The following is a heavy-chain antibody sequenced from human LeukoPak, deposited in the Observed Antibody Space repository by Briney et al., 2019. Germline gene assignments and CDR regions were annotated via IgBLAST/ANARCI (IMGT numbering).Heavy chain of an antibody. CDR3: ARKRNGDYLFDY. J-gene: IGHJ4*02. Sequence: GGSLRLSCAASGFTFSSYSMNWVCQAPGKRLEWVSSINSSSSYIFYADSVKGRFTISRDNAKISLYLQMNSLRAEDTAVYYCARKRNGDYLFDYWGQGTRVTVSS. V-gene: IGHV3-21*01. CDR1: GFTFSSYS. CDR2: INSSSSYI. D-gene: IGHD4-17*01.